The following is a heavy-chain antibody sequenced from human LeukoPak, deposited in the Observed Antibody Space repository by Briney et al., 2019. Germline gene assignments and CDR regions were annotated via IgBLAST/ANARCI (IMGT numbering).Heavy chain of an antibody. V-gene: IGHV3-21*01. CDR1: GVTFSRDS. CDR2: ISISISYI. CDR3: ARDIPPGY. Sequence: GGSLRLSCAASGVTFSRDSMNWVREAPGKGLEWFSSISISISYIYYADSVKGRFTITRDNAKNSLYLQMNSLTAEDTAVYYCARDIPPGYWGQGTLVTVSS. J-gene: IGHJ4*02.